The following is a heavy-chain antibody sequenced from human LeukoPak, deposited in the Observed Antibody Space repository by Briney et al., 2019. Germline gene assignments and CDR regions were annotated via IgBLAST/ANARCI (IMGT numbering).Heavy chain of an antibody. Sequence: ASVKVSCKASGGTFSSYAISWVRQAPGQGLEWMGWINPNSGGTNYAQKFQGRVTMTRDTSISTAYMELSRLRSDDTAVYYCARDPEYGRWLQYDGYYFDYWGQGTLVTVSS. D-gene: IGHD5-12*01. CDR1: GGTFSSYA. CDR3: ARDPEYGRWLQYDGYYFDY. V-gene: IGHV1-2*02. J-gene: IGHJ4*02. CDR2: INPNSGGT.